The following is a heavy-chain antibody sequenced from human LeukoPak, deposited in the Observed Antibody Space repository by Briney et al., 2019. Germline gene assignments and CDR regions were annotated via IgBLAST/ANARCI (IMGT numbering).Heavy chain of an antibody. D-gene: IGHD5-12*01. CDR3: ALSRGYSDYQLRFDY. CDR1: GFTVSRNF. V-gene: IGHV3-53*01. J-gene: IGHJ4*02. Sequence: PGGSLRLSCAVSGFTVSRNFLSWVRQAPGKGLEWVSVIYSDGTTFYGDSVKGRFTIPRDTSKSTLYLQMNTLRADDTAVYYCALSRGYSDYQLRFDYWGQGALVTVSS. CDR2: IYSDGTT.